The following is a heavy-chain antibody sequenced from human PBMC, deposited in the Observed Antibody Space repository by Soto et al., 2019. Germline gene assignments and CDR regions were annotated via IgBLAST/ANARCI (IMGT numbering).Heavy chain of an antibody. CDR3: PRITTLRETLYYYYYSMHV. J-gene: IGHJ6*03. V-gene: IGHV4-59*01. CDR1: GGSISNYY. CDR2: IYYSGST. D-gene: IGHD3-22*01. Sequence: SETLSHTSTVAGGSISNYYWRWIRKPPGKGLEWMGYIYYSGSTNYNPSLKSRVTISVGTSKNQFSLKLSSVTAADTAVYYCPRITTLRETLYYYYYSMHVWCKGTTVTVSS.